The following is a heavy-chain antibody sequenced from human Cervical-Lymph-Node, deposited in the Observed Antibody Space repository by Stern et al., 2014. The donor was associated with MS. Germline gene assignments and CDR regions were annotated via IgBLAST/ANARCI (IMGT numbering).Heavy chain of an antibody. CDR2: IDNNGTDP. V-gene: IGHV3-74*02. CDR3: ARGGLDHGFDV. CDR1: GFRFSAYW. J-gene: IGHJ3*01. Sequence: VQLVQSGGGLVQPGGSLRLSCAASGFRFSAYWIHWVRQVPGKGLVWVSRIDNNGTDPIYADSVKGRFTTSRDNAKNTLYLQMDSLRVEDTALYYCARGGLDHGFDVWGQGTMVTVSS. D-gene: IGHD3-16*01.